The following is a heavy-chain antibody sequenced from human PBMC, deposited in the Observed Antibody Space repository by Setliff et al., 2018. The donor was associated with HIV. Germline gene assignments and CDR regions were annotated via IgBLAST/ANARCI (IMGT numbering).Heavy chain of an antibody. V-gene: IGHV4-38-2*01. J-gene: IGHJ6*03. D-gene: IGHD4-4*01. CDR1: GYPIIEAYY. Sequence: SETLSLTCAVSGYPIIEAYYWLWIRQSPTKGLEYIGIIFRGVTAYYNPSLRSRVALSMDTSKNQFSLRLSSVTAADTAIYYCARADSRRGAGYQYMDVWGKGTTVTVSS. CDR2: IFRGVTA. CDR3: ARADSRRGAGYQYMDV.